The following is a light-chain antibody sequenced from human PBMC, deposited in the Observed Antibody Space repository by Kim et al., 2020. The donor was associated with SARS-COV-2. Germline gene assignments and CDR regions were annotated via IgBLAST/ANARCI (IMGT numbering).Light chain of an antibody. V-gene: IGLV1-40*01. CDR1: SSNVGAGYD. CDR2: GNS. CDR3: QSYDSSLSGSYV. J-gene: IGLJ1*01. Sequence: VTISRTGSSSNVGAGYDVHWYQQLPGTAPNLLIYGNSNRPSGVPDRFSGSKSGTSASLAITGLQAEDEADYYCQSYDSSLSGSYVFGTGTKVTVL.